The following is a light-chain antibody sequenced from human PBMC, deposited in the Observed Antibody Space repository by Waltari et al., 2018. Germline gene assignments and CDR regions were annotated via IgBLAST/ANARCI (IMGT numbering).Light chain of an antibody. J-gene: IGKJ3*01. CDR2: WAS. V-gene: IGKV4-1*01. CDR3: QQYCSTPFT. CDR1: QSVLHSSNNKNY. Sequence: DIVMTQSPDSLAVSLGERATINCKSSQSVLHSSNNKNYLAWYQQKPGQPPKLLIYWASTRESWVPDRFSGSGSGTDFTLTISSLQAEDVALYYCQQYCSTPFTFGPGTKVDIK.